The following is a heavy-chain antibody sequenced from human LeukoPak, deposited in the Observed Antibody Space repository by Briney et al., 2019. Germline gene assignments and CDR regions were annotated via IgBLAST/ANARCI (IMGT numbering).Heavy chain of an antibody. CDR1: GGSISSSSYY. CDR3: ARGSRGYYDSSGYLNY. J-gene: IGHJ4*02. Sequence: PSETLSLTCTVSGGSISSSSYYWGWIRQPPGKGLEWIGSIYYSGSTYYNPSLKSRVTISVDTSKNQFSLKLSSVTAADTAVYYCARGSRGYYDSSGYLNYWGQGTLVTVSS. CDR2: IYYSGST. V-gene: IGHV4-39*07. D-gene: IGHD3-22*01.